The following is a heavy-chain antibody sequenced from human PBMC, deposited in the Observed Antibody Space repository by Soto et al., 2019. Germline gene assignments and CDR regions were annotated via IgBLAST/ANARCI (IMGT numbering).Heavy chain of an antibody. D-gene: IGHD6-19*01. Sequence: QVQLVQSGAEVKKPGSSVKVSCKASGGTFSSYTISWVRQAPGQGLEWMGRIIRILGIANYAQKFQGRVTITADKSTSTAYMELSSLRSEDTAVYYCARVSSGSRYFQHWGQGTLVTVSS. CDR1: GGTFSSYT. V-gene: IGHV1-69*02. J-gene: IGHJ1*01. CDR2: IIRILGIA. CDR3: ARVSSGSRYFQH.